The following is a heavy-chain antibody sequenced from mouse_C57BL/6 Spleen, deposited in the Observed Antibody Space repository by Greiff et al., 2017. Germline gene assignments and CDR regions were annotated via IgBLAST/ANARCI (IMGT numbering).Heavy chain of an antibody. CDR3: AREGRGDYYGSSYYFAY. CDR2: IYPGDGDT. Sequence: QVQLKASGAELVKPGASVKISCKASGYAFSSYWMNWVKQRPGKGLEWIGQIYPGDGDTNYNGKFKGKATLTADKSSSTAYMQLGSLTSEDSAVYFCAREGRGDYYGSSYYFAYWGQGTTLTVSS. D-gene: IGHD1-1*01. J-gene: IGHJ2*01. CDR1: GYAFSSYW. V-gene: IGHV1-80*01.